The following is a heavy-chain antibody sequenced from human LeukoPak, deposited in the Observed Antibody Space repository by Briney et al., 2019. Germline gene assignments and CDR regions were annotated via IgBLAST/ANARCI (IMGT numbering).Heavy chain of an antibody. J-gene: IGHJ4*02. D-gene: IGHD3-3*01. CDR3: ARRSDVWSGYPYY. CDR1: GGSISSSSYY. V-gene: IGHV4-39*01. Sequence: SETLSLTCTVSGGSISSSSYYWGWIRQPPGKGLEWIGSIYYSGSPYYNPSLKSRVTISLDTSKNQFSLKLTSVTAADTAVYYCARRSDVWSGYPYYWGQGTLITVSS. CDR2: IYYSGSP.